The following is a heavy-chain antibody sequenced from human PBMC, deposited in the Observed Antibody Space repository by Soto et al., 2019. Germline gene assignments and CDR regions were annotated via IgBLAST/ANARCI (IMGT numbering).Heavy chain of an antibody. CDR3: SRDDSDWFFN. J-gene: IGHJ4*02. CDR2: ASYDGSYK. D-gene: IGHD3-9*01. V-gene: IGHV3-30*03. CDR1: GFTFSSFG. Sequence: VGSLRLSCAASGFTFSSFGMHWVRQAPGKGLEWVAVASYDGSYKYYAASVKGRFTISRDDSKNTAYLQMNSLESKDTAVYYCSRDDSDWFFNWGRGTLVTVSS.